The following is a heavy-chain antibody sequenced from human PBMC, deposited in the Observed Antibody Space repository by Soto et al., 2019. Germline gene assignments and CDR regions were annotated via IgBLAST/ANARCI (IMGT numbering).Heavy chain of an antibody. D-gene: IGHD2-21*02. V-gene: IGHV3-30*18. CDR3: AKDLQSYGDYDYYCYGMDV. Sequence: QVQLVESGGGEVQPGRSLTISCAASGFTFSTYGMHWVRQTPGKGLEWVAVISYDGTNKFYSDSVKGRFTISRDNFKNTLSLQMNSLRAEETAVYSCAKDLQSYGDYDYYCYGMDVWGLGTRVTVSS. J-gene: IGHJ6*02. CDR2: ISYDGTNK. CDR1: GFTFSTYG.